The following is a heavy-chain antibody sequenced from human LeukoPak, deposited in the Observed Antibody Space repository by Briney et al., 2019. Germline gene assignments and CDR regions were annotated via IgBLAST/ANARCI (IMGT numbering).Heavy chain of an antibody. D-gene: IGHD6-13*01. J-gene: IGHJ3*02. CDR2: ISYSGST. V-gene: IGHV4-39*07. CDR1: GGSISSSSYF. CDR3: ARTDGSSSWYRGSPQVSDAFDI. Sequence: SETLSLTCTVSGGSISSSSYFWGWIRQPPGKGLEWIGSISYSGSTYYNTSLKSRVSISVDTSKNQFSLKLSSVTAADTAVYYCARTDGSSSWYRGSPQVSDAFDIWGQGTMVTVSS.